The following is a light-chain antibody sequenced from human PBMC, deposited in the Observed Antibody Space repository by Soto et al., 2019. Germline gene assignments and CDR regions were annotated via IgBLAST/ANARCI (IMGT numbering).Light chain of an antibody. V-gene: IGLV2-14*01. CDR3: SSYRGTSHVV. Sequence: SALTQPASVSGPPGQSITISCAGTSSDIGGYNFVSWYQHRPGKAPKLVIYEVSNRLSGVSTRFSASKSGNTASLTISGLQAEDEADYYCSSYRGTSHVVFGGGTKVTVL. J-gene: IGLJ2*01. CDR1: SSDIGGYNF. CDR2: EVS.